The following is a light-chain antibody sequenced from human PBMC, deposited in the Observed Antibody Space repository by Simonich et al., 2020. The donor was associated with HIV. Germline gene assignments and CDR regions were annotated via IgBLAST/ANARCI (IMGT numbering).Light chain of an antibody. CDR3: HQSYSNPRT. J-gene: IGKJ2*01. Sequence: DIQMTQSPSTLSASVGDRVTNTCRASQSISSWLAWYQQKPGKAPKLLIYAASSLQSGVPSRFSGSGSGTDFTLTINSLQPEDFATYYCHQSYSNPRTFGQGTKLEIK. CDR1: QSISSW. V-gene: IGKV1-39*01. CDR2: AAS.